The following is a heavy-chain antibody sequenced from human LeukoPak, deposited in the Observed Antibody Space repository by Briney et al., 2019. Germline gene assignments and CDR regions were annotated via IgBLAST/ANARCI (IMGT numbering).Heavy chain of an antibody. CDR3: AKLSVSVIAVATKGAAFDV. J-gene: IGHJ3*01. Sequence: GGSLRLSCAASGFTFSSYWMSWVRQAPGKGLEWVANIKQDGSEKYYVDSVKGRFTISRDNSKNTLYLQMNSLTTEDTAVYYCAKLSVSVIAVATKGAAFDVWGQGTMVIVSS. D-gene: IGHD6-19*01. CDR1: GFTFSSYW. V-gene: IGHV3-7*01. CDR2: IKQDGSEK.